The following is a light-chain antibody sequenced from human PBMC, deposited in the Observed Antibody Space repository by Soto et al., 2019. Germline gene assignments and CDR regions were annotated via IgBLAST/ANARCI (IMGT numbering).Light chain of an antibody. CDR3: QQFTTFPRT. CDR1: QGISTW. CDR2: GAF. Sequence: DIQMTQYPSSVAAAVGDRVTITCRASQGISTWLAWYQHKPGTAPKLLIFGAFSLQRGVPSRFAGSGSGTEFTLTINSLQPEDVATYYCQQFTTFPRTFGQGTKVEIK. J-gene: IGKJ1*01. V-gene: IGKV1-12*01.